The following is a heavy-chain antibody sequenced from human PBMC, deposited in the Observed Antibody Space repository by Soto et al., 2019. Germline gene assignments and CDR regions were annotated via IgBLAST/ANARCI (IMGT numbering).Heavy chain of an antibody. CDR2: ISGSGGST. CDR1: GFTFSSYA. CDR3: AKRAAGTSFDY. V-gene: IGHV3-23*01. Sequence: EVQLLESGGGLVQPGGSLRLSCAASGFTFSSYAMSWVRQAPGKGLVWVSVISGSGGSTYYADSVKGRFTISRDNSKNPLYLQMNRLRAEDTAVYYCAKRAAGTSFDYWGQGTPVTVSS. J-gene: IGHJ4*02. D-gene: IGHD6-13*01.